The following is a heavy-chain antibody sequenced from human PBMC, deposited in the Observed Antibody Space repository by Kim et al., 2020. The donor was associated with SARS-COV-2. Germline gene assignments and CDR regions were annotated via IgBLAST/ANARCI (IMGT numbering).Heavy chain of an antibody. D-gene: IGHD3-9*01. V-gene: IGHV3-13*01. CDR3: SIPSRGLVICFHDF. J-gene: IGHJ4*02. Sequence: PGSVKGRFTISREYAKNSLYLQMNSLRAGDTDVYYCSIPSRGLVICFHDFWGQGTLVTVSS.